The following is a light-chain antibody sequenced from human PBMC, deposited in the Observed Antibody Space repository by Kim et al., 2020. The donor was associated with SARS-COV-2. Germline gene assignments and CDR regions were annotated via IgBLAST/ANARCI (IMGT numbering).Light chain of an antibody. CDR2: GAS. J-gene: IGKJ1*01. CDR1: QVVGGSY. Sequence: SPETRAPSPCRASQVVGGSYLAWYQQKPGQAPRLLIYGASSRATGVPDRFSGSGSGTDFTLTITRLEPEDFAVYYCQQYGNSPHTFGQGTKVDIK. CDR3: QQYGNSPHT. V-gene: IGKV3-20*01.